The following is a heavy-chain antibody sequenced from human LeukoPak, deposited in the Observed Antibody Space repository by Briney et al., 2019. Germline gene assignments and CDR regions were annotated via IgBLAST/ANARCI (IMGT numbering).Heavy chain of an antibody. CDR2: IYYDGST. D-gene: IGHD2-15*01. CDR1: NGSTWSYATY. CDR3: ARVSRGGTGFGPFDF. J-gene: IGHJ3*01. Sequence: PQTLSLTRAVSNGSTWSYATYWIWIRQPPGKGLDWIAYIYYDGSTNSTPSLKSRVTISVYTSKNQFSLRLTSVTAADTAVYHCARVSRGGTGFGPFDFWGQGTLVTVSS. V-gene: IGHV4-30-4*01.